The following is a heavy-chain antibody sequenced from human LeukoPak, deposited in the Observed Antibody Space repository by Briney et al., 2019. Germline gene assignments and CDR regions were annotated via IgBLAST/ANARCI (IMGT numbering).Heavy chain of an antibody. D-gene: IGHD4-23*01. J-gene: IGHJ1*01. CDR1: GYSISSGYY. Sequence: PSETLSLTCTVSGYSISSGYYWGWIRRPPGKGLEWSGEINHGGSTNYNPSLRSRVTISVDTSKNQFSLKLSSVTAADTAVYYCARYLDYGGNSRVFQHWGQGTLVTVSS. CDR2: INHGGST. CDR3: ARYLDYGGNSRVFQH. V-gene: IGHV4-38-2*02.